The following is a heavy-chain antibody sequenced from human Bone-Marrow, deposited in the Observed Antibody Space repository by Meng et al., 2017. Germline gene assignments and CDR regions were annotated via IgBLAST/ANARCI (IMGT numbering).Heavy chain of an antibody. CDR2: IYYSGST. CDR1: WGSSSIGDYY. D-gene: IGHD3-10*01. J-gene: IGHJ4*02. Sequence: VLLQGSGPGLEKPSQTRSLTCTVSWGSSSIGDYYLRWVLNHPGKCLEWIRFIYYSGSTYYNPSLKSRVTISVVSSNNQFSLKLISAILVDADMYLCARGGNFDYWGQGTLVTVSS. CDR3: ARGGNFDY. V-gene: IGHV4-30-4*08.